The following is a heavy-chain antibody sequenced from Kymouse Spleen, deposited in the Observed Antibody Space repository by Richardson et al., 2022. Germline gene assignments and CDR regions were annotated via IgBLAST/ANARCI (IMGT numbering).Heavy chain of an antibody. D-gene: IGHD2-21*02. Sequence: QVQLVESGGGVVQPGRSLRLSCAASGFTFSSYGMHWVRQAPGKGLEWVAVISYDGSNKYYADSVKGRFTISRDNSKNTLYLQMNSLRAEDTAVYYCAKLDCGGDCYSAFDIWGQGTMVTVSS. J-gene: IGHJ3*02. CDR3: AKLDCGGDCYSAFDI. CDR1: GFTFSSYG. V-gene: IGHV3-30*18. CDR2: ISYDGSNK.